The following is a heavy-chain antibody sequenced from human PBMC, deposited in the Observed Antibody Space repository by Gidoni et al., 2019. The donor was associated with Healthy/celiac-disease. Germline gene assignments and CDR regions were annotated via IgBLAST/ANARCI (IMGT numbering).Heavy chain of an antibody. J-gene: IGHJ6*02. Sequence: EVQLLESGGGLVQPGGSLRLSCADSGFTFSSYAMSWVRQAPGKGLEWVSAISGSGGSTYYADSVKGRFTISRDNSKNTLYLQMNSLRAEDTAVYYCAKDPISSYYGMDVWGQGTTVTVSS. D-gene: IGHD1-20*01. CDR2: ISGSGGST. V-gene: IGHV3-23*01. CDR3: AKDPISSYYGMDV. CDR1: GFTFSSYA.